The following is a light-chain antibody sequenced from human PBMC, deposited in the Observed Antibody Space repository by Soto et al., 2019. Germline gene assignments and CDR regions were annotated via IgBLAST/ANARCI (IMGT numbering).Light chain of an antibody. J-gene: IGKJ1*01. CDR3: QQYGSSPT. CDR2: GAC. Sequence: EIVLTQSPVTLSLSPGERATLPCRTSQSVSSSYLAWYQQKPGQAPRLLIYGACSRATGIPDRFSGSGSGTDFPLTISRLEPEDFAVYYCQQYGSSPTFGQGTKVDIK. V-gene: IGKV3-20*01. CDR1: QSVSSSY.